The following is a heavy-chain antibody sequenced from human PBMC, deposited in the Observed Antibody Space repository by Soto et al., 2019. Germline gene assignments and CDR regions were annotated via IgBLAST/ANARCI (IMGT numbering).Heavy chain of an antibody. CDR2: IYHSGST. D-gene: IGHD2-15*01. V-gene: IGHV4-30-2*01. CDR3: ARAPGPSGYCSGGCCFIYYFGMDV. J-gene: IGHJ6*02. Sequence: QLQLQESGSGLVKPSQTLSLTCAVSGGSISSGGYSWSWIRQPPGKGLEWIGYIYHSGSTYYNPFLKSRGPILVERFKDQVSLKLGLVTAAGTAVYYFARAPGPSGYCSGGCCFIYYFGMDVWGQGNTVTVSS. CDR1: GGSISSGGYS.